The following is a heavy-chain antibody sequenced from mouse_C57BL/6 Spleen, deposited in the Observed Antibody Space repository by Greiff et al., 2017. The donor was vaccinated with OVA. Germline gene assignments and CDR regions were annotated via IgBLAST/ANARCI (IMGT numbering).Heavy chain of an antibody. CDR2: IYPGDGDT. D-gene: IGHD2-2*01. V-gene: IGHV1-82*01. CDR3: ARYGYDEGYYFDY. CDR1: GYAFSSSW. Sequence: QVQLKESGPELVKPGASVKISCKASGYAFSSSWMNWVKQRPGKGLEWIGRIYPGDGDTNYNGKFKGKATLTADKSSSTAYMQLSSLTSEDSAVYFCARYGYDEGYYFDYWGQGTTLTVSS. J-gene: IGHJ2*01.